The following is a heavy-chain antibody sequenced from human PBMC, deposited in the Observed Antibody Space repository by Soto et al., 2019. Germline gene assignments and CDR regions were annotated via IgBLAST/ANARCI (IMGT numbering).Heavy chain of an antibody. CDR2: ISAYNGNT. CDR3: AREVLAAAGTDDYYFDY. D-gene: IGHD6-13*01. J-gene: IGHJ4*02. V-gene: IGHV1-18*01. CDR1: GYTFTSYG. Sequence: ASVKVSCKASGYTFTSYGISWVRQAPGQGLEWMGWISAYNGNTNYAQKLQGRVTMTTDTSTSTAYMELRSLRSDDTAVYYCAREVLAAAGTDDYYFDYWGQGTLVTVSS.